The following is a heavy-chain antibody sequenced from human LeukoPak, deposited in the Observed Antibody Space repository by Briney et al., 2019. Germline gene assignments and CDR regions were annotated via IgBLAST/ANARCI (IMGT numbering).Heavy chain of an antibody. CDR2: IKQDGSEK. CDR3: ARDHALIAVAGTSYYFDY. J-gene: IGHJ4*02. Sequence: GGSLRLSCAASGSTFSSYWKSWVRQAPGKGLEWVANIKQDGSEKYYVDSVKGRFTISRDNAKNSLYLQMNSLRAEDTAVYYCARDHALIAVAGTSYYFDYWGQGTLVTVSS. CDR1: GSTFSSYW. D-gene: IGHD6-19*01. V-gene: IGHV3-7*03.